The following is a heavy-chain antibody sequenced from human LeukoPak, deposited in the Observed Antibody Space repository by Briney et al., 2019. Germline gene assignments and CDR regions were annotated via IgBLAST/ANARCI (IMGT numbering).Heavy chain of an antibody. V-gene: IGHV3-53*01. CDR1: GFTVSSNY. Sequence: GGSLRLSCAASGFTVSSNYMSWVRQAPGKGLEWVSVIYSGGSTYYADSVKGRFTISRDNSKNTPYLQMNSLRAEDTAVYYCVRGDYGDYTLFDYWGQGTLVTVSS. J-gene: IGHJ4*02. CDR2: IYSGGST. D-gene: IGHD4-17*01. CDR3: VRGDYGDYTLFDY.